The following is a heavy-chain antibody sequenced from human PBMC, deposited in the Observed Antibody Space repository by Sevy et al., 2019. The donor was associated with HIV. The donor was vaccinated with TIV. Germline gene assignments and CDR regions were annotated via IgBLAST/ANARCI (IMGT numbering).Heavy chain of an antibody. D-gene: IGHD5-12*01. CDR1: GFTFSSYA. CDR3: ARDSNIAFDI. Sequence: RLSCAASGFTFSSYAMHWVRQAPGKGLEWVAVISYDGSNKYYADSVKGRFTISRDNSKNTLYLQMNSLRAEDMAVYYCARDSNIAFDIWGQGTMVTVSS. V-gene: IGHV3-30-3*01. CDR2: ISYDGSNK. J-gene: IGHJ3*02.